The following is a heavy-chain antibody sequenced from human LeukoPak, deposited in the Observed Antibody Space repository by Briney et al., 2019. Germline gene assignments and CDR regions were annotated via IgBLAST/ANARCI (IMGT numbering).Heavy chain of an antibody. CDR1: EITFSSYV. CDR3: AKDQGDRVGSSVS. D-gene: IGHD2-2*01. V-gene: IGHV3-23*01. J-gene: IGHJ4*02. CDR2: ISGGGLST. Sequence: PGGSLRLSCATSEITFSSYVMSWVRQAPGKGLEWVSTISGGGLSTHYADSVKGRFTISRDNSENTLCLQMTSLRAEDTAVYYCAKDQGDRVGSSVSWGQGTLVTVSS.